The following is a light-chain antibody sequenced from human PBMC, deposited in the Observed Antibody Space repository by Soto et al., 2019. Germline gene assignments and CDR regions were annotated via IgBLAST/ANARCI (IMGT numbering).Light chain of an antibody. CDR1: SSDVGYYNY. V-gene: IGLV2-14*03. CDR2: DVR. CDR3: SSYTSSSTYV. J-gene: IGLJ1*01. Sequence: QYALTQPASVSGSPGQSITISCTGTSSDVGYYNYVSWYQQHPRKAPKLIIYDVRNRHSGVSNRFSGSKSGNTASLTISGLQAEDEADYYCSSYTSSSTYVFGTGTKLTVL.